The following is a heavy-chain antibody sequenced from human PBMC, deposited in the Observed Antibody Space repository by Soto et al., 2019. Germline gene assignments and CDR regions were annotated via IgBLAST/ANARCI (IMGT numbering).Heavy chain of an antibody. V-gene: IGHV1-8*01. J-gene: IGHJ5*02. Sequence: ASVKVSCKACGYTFTRYDINWVRQATGQGLEWMGWMNTKSCNTGYAQKFQGRVTMTRNTSIRTAYMELSSLRSEDTAVYYCARNIYYYDSSGYPGRYNWFDPWGQGTLLTVSS. CDR3: ARNIYYYDSSGYPGRYNWFDP. D-gene: IGHD3-22*01. CDR1: GYTFTRYD. CDR2: MNTKSCNT.